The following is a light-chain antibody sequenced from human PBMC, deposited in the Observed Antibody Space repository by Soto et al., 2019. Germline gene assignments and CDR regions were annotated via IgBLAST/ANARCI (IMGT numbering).Light chain of an antibody. CDR1: SSNIGSYG. CDR3: ATWDDSLNGPV. V-gene: IGLV1-44*01. J-gene: IGLJ2*01. Sequence: QSVLTQPPSASGTPGQRVTISCSGSSSNIGSYGVNWYQQVPGTAPKLLIYNNNQWPSGVPDRFSGSKSGASASLAISGLQSEDEADYYCATWDDSLNGPVFGGGTKVTVL. CDR2: NNN.